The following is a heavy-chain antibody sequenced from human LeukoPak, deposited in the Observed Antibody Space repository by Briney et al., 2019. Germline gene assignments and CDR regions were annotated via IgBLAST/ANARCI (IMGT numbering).Heavy chain of an antibody. V-gene: IGHV3-9*01. D-gene: IGHD6-19*01. CDR1: GFTFDDYA. Sequence: PGGSLRLSCAASGFTFDDYAMHWVGQAPGKGLEWVSGISWNSGSIGYADSVKGRFTISRDNAKNSLYLQMNSLRAEDTALYYCAKDRGWYYYYYYMDVWGKGTTVTISS. CDR3: AKDRGWYYYYYYMDV. J-gene: IGHJ6*03. CDR2: ISWNSGSI.